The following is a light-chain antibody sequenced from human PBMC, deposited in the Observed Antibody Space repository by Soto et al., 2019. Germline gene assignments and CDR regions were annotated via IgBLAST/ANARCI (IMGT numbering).Light chain of an antibody. V-gene: IGLV2-14*01. Sequence: QTVRAKPASMSGSHGQSITISCTGTSSDVGNYKYVSWYQQHSGKAPKLMIYEVSNRPSVVSNSFSGSKSGNTASLTISGLQAEDETDYNYFSDTSSVTHDIGTGTKVTVL. CDR2: EVS. CDR3: FSDTSSVTHD. CDR1: SSDVGNYKY. J-gene: IGLJ1*01.